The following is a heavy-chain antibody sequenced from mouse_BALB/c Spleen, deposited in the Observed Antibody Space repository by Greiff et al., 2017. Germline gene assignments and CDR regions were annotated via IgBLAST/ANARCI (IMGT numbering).Heavy chain of an antibody. CDR3: ARRGRRAMDY. V-gene: IGHV3-6*02. D-gene: IGHD2-12*01. J-gene: IGHJ4*01. CDR1: GYSITSGYY. Sequence: EVKLMESGPGLVKPSQSLSLTCSVTGYSITSGYYWNWIRQFPGNKLEWMGYISYDGSNNYNPSLKNRISITRDTSKNQFVLKLNSVTTEDTATYYCARRGRRAMDYWGQGTSVTVSS. CDR2: ISYDGSN.